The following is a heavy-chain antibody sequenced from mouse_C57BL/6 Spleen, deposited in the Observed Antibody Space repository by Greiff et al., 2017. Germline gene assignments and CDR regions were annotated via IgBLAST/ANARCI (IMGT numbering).Heavy chain of an antibody. V-gene: IGHV5-17*01. CDR1: GFTFSDYG. J-gene: IGHJ3*01. D-gene: IGHD1-1*01. Sequence: EVMLVESGGGLVKPGGSLKLSCAASGFTFSDYGMHWVRQAPEKGLEWVAYISSGSSTIYYAATVKGRFTISRDNAKNTLFLQMTSLRSEDTAMYYCARGGSSAWFAYWGQGTLVTVSA. CDR2: ISSGSSTI. CDR3: ARGGSSAWFAY.